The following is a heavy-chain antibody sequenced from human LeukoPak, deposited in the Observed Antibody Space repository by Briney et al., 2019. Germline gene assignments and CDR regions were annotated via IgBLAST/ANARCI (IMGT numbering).Heavy chain of an antibody. CDR1: GFTFSNYG. D-gene: IGHD3-10*01. CDR2: IWYDGSNK. V-gene: IGHV3-33*01. J-gene: IGHJ4*02. CDR3: AGNYGPYYFDY. Sequence: GSLRLSCAASGFTFSNYGIHWVRQAPSKGLEWVAVIWYDGSNKYYADSVKGRFTISRDNSKNTLYLQMNSLRAEDTAVYYCAGNYGPYYFDYWGQGTLVTVSS.